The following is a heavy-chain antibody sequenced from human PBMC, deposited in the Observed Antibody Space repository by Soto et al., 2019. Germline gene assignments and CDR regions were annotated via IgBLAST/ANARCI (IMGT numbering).Heavy chain of an antibody. Sequence: GGSLTLSCTASEFNFSSYAMSWVSKAPGKGLEWVSEIGGSGGSTYYADSVKGRFTISRDNSKNTLYLQMSSLRAEDTAVYYCAKQYCSGRTCYGYFDYWGQGTLVTVSS. CDR1: EFNFSSYA. J-gene: IGHJ4*02. CDR3: AKQYCSGRTCYGYFDY. CDR2: IGGSGGST. D-gene: IGHD2-15*01. V-gene: IGHV3-23*01.